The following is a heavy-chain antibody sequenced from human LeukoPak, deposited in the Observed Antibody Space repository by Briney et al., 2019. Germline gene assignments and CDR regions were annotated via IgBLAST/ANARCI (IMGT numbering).Heavy chain of an antibody. V-gene: IGHV3-30*18. CDR3: AKNPVDTAMARGY. CDR2: TSNDGSNK. CDR1: GFTFSSYG. D-gene: IGHD5-18*01. J-gene: IGHJ4*02. Sequence: GGSLRLSCAASGFTFSSYGMHWVRQAPGKGLEWVAVTSNDGSNKKYADSVKGRFTISRDNSKNTLYLQMNSLRAEDTAVYYCAKNPVDTAMARGYWGQGTLVTVSS.